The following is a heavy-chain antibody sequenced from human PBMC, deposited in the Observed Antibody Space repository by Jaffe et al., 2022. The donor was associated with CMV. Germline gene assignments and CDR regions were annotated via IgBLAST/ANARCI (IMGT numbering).Heavy chain of an antibody. CDR1: GGSISSSSYY. CDR3: ARRVLSLGYCSGGSCSDDY. Sequence: QLQLQESGPGLVKPSETLSLTCTVSGGSISSSSYYWGWIRQPPGKGLEWIGSIYYSGSTYYNPSLKSRVTISVDTSKNQFSLKLSSVTAADTAVYYCARRVLSLGYCSGGSCSDDYWGQGTLVTVSS. V-gene: IGHV4-39*01. CDR2: IYYSGST. J-gene: IGHJ4*02. D-gene: IGHD2-15*01.